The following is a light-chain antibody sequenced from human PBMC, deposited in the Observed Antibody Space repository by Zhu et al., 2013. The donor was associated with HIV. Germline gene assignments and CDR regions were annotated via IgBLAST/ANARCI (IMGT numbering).Light chain of an antibody. CDR2: GAS. J-gene: IGKJ3*01. CDR3: QEYSNGFLFT. Sequence: EIVMTQSPATLSVSPGERATLSCRASQSLNSSLAWYQQRPGQSPRLLIYGASSRATGVPARFSASESGADFTLTISGLQSEDFAIYYCQEYSNGFLFTFGPG. V-gene: IGKV3-15*01. CDR1: QSLNSS.